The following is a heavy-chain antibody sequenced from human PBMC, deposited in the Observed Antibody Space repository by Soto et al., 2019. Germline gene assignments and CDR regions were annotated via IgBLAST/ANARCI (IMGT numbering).Heavy chain of an antibody. D-gene: IGHD2-2*01. CDR2: IYPGDSDT. Sequence: PGESLKISCKGSGCSFTSYWIGWVRQMPGKGLEWMGIIYPGDSDTRYSPSFQGQVTISADKSISTAYLQWSSLKASDTAMYYCATSSTSWDGRSNWFDPWGQGTLVTVSS. V-gene: IGHV5-51*01. CDR3: ATSSTSWDGRSNWFDP. J-gene: IGHJ5*02. CDR1: GCSFTSYW.